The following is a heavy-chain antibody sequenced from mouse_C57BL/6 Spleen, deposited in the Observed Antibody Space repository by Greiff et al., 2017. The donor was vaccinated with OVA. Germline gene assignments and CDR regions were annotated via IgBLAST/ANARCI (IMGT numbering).Heavy chain of an antibody. J-gene: IGHJ2*01. CDR2: IYPRSGNT. CDR1: GYTFTSYG. CDR3: ARQWGYYRDFDY. V-gene: IGHV1-81*01. D-gene: IGHD2-3*01. Sequence: VQLKQSGAELARPGASVKLSCKASGYTFTSYGISWVKQRPGQGLEWIGEIYPRSGNTYYNEKFKGKATLTADKSSSTAYMELRSLTSEDSAVYFCARQWGYYRDFDYWGQGTTRTVSS.